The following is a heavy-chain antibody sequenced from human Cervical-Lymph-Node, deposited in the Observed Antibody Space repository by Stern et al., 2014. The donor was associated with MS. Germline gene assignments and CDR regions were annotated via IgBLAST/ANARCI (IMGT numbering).Heavy chain of an antibody. CDR3: ARRQENRQQLIPEPWFDP. D-gene: IGHD6-13*01. CDR1: GGSINSLRNY. V-gene: IGHV4-39*02. J-gene: IGHJ5*02. CDR2: ISYSGST. Sequence: QLQLQESGPGLVRASETLSLTCTVSGGSINSLRNYWAWIRQRPGEGLEWIGSISYSGSTYHNPSLKSRVTMSVDTSKNHFSLNLRSVTAADTALYYCARRQENRQQLIPEPWFDPWGQGTLVTVSP.